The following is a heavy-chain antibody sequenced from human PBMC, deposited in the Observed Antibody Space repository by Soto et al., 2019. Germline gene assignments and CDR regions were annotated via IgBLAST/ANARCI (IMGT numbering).Heavy chain of an antibody. J-gene: IGHJ4*02. V-gene: IGHV3-21*01. CDR2: ISSSSSYI. Sequence: GSLRLSCAASGFTFSSYSMNWVRQAPGKGLEWVSSISSSSSYIYYADSVEGRFTISRGNAKNSLYLQMNSLRAEDTAVYYCARAHYSSSADLDYWGQGTLVTVSS. CDR1: GFTFSSYS. D-gene: IGHD6-6*01. CDR3: ARAHYSSSADLDY.